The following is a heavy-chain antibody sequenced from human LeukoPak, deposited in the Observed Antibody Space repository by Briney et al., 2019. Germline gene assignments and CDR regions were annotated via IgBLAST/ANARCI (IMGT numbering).Heavy chain of an antibody. CDR1: GFTFSSYA. V-gene: IGHV3-23*01. Sequence: GGSLRLSCAASGFTFSSYAMSWVRQAPGKGLEWVSAISGSGGSTYYADPVKGRFTISRDNSKNTLYLQMNSLRAEDTAVYYCAKDREWGSIAARYFDYWGQGTLVTVSS. CDR2: ISGSGGST. J-gene: IGHJ4*02. D-gene: IGHD6-6*01. CDR3: AKDREWGSIAARYFDY.